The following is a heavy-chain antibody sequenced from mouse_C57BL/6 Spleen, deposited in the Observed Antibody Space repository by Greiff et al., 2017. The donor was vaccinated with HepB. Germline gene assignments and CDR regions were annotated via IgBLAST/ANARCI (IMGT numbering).Heavy chain of an antibody. J-gene: IGHJ1*03. CDR1: GFTFNTYA. Sequence: EVMLVESGGGLVQPKGSLKLSCAASGFTFNTYAMHWVRQAPGKGLEWVARIRSKSSNYATYYADSVKDRFTISRDDSQSMLYLQMNNLKTEDTAMYYCVRDKNPGSSYFYWYFDVWGTGTTVTVSS. V-gene: IGHV10-3*01. CDR2: IRSKSSNYAT. CDR3: VRDKNPGSSYFYWYFDV. D-gene: IGHD1-1*01.